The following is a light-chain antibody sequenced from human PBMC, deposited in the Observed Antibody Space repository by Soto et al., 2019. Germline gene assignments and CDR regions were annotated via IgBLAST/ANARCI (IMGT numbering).Light chain of an antibody. CDR3: QQYNDWPLT. CDR1: QSVSTN. J-gene: IGKJ4*01. CDR2: GAS. V-gene: IGKV3-15*01. Sequence: EIVMTQSPATLSVSPGERASLSCRASQSVSTNLAWYQQKPAQAPRLLIYGASTRATGIPARFSGGGSGTEFTLTIGSLQSADFAVYYCQQYNDWPLTFGGGTNVEIK.